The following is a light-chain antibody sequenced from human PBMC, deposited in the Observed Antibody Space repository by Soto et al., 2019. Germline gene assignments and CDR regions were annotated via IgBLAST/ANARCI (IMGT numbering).Light chain of an antibody. CDR1: SSDIGYYNY. V-gene: IGLV2-14*01. CDR2: EVS. CDR3: SSFTRSNTLV. Sequence: QSALTQPASVSGSPGQSIAISCSGTSSDIGYYNYVSWYQKNPGKAPRLVIYEVSNRPSGVSRRFSGSKSDNTASLIISGLQAEDEAEYYCSSFTRSNTLVFGGGPSSPS. J-gene: IGLJ2*01.